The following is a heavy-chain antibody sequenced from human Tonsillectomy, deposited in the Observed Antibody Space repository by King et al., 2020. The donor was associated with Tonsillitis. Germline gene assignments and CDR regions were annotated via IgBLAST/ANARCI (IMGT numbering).Heavy chain of an antibody. J-gene: IGHJ5*02. Sequence: QLVQSGAEVKKPGASVKVSCKASGYTFTGYYMHWVRQAPGQGLEWMGWINPNSGGTNYAQKFQGRVTMTRDTSISTAYMELSRLRSDETAVYYCARGVLTMIVVVRAGWFDPWGQGTLVTVSS. D-gene: IGHD3-22*01. V-gene: IGHV1-2*02. CDR3: ARGVLTMIVVVRAGWFDP. CDR2: INPNSGGT. CDR1: GYTFTGYY.